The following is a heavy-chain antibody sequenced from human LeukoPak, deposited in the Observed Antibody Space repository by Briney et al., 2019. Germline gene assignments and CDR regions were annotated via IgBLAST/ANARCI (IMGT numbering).Heavy chain of an antibody. CDR1: GYTLTELS. CDR2: FDPEDGET. J-gene: IGHJ6*02. Sequence: ASVKVSCKVSGYTLTELSMHWVRQAPGKGLEWMGGFDPEDGETIYAQKFQGRVTMTEDTSTDTAYMELSSLRSEDTAVYYCATRGYCSSTSCYKYGMDAWGQGTTVTASS. D-gene: IGHD2-2*02. CDR3: ATRGYCSSTSCYKYGMDA. V-gene: IGHV1-24*01.